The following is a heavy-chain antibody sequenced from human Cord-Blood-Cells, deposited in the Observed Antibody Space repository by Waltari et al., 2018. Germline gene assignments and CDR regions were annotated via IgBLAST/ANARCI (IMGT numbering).Heavy chain of an antibody. Sequence: QVQLQQWGAGLLKPSETLSLTCAVYGGSFSVSYWSWIRQPPGKGLEWIGEINHSGSTNYNPALKGRVTISVDTSKNQFSLKLSSVTAADTAVYYCARTRNLITDAFDIWGQGTMVTVSS. V-gene: IGHV4-34*01. J-gene: IGHJ3*02. CDR3: ARTRNLITDAFDI. D-gene: IGHD3-22*01. CDR2: INHSGST. CDR1: GGSFSVSY.